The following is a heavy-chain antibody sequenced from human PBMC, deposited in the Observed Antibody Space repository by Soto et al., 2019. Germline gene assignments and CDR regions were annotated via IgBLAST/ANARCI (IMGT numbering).Heavy chain of an antibody. CDR1: GGSISRGGYD. J-gene: IGHJ6*02. CDR2: IYYSGST. Sequence: PLSLTWTDAGGSISRGGYDWSWIRQHPGKGLEWIGYIYYSGSTYYNPSLKSRVTISVDTSKNQFSLKLSSVTAADTAVYYCARERIAVAGPYYYGMDVWGQGTTVTVSS. CDR3: ARERIAVAGPYYYGMDV. D-gene: IGHD6-19*01. V-gene: IGHV4-31*02.